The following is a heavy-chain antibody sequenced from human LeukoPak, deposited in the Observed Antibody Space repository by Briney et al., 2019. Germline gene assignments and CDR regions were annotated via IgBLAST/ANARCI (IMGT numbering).Heavy chain of an antibody. Sequence: PSETLSLTCTVSGGSISSSSYYWGWIRQPPGKGLEWIGSIYYSGSTYYNPSLKSRFTISLDTSKNQFSLKLSSVTAADTAVYYCARTYYYGSGRYFDYWGQGTLVTVSS. V-gene: IGHV4-39*07. J-gene: IGHJ4*02. CDR3: ARTYYYGSGRYFDY. D-gene: IGHD3-10*01. CDR1: GGSISSSSYY. CDR2: IYYSGST.